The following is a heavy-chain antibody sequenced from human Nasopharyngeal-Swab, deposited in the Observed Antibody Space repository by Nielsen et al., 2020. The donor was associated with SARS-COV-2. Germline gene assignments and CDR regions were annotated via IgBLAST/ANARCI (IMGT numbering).Heavy chain of an antibody. V-gene: IGHV4-39*07. J-gene: IGHJ3*02. CDR3: TRGRLRRYYDYVWGSYRSDAFDI. CDR1: GRSISSSSSY. CDR2: INHSGST. D-gene: IGHD3-16*02. Sequence: SETLSLTCSVSGRSISSSSSYWSWIRQSPGKGLEWIGEINHSGSTNYNPSLKSRVTISVDTSKNQFSLKVSSVTAADTAVYYCTRGRLRRYYDYVWGSYRSDAFDIWGQGTMVTVSS.